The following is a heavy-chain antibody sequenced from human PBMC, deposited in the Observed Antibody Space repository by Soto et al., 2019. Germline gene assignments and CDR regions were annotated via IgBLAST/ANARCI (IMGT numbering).Heavy chain of an antibody. V-gene: IGHV3-74*01. J-gene: IGHJ4*02. CDR1: GFTFSTYN. Sequence: EVQLVESGGGLVQPGGSLRLSCGASGFTFSTYNMHWVRQGPGKGLVWVSRINSDGSSTRYADSVKGRFTISRDNAKNTLYLQMNSLRVEDTPIYYCARSGAVSSGWYDGHWGRGTLVTVSS. CDR3: ARSGAVSSGWYDGH. D-gene: IGHD6-19*01. CDR2: INSDGSST.